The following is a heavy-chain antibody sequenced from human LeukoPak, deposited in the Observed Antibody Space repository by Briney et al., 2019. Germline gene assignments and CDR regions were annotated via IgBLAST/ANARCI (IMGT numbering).Heavy chain of an antibody. V-gene: IGHV4-61*01. CDR1: GGSISSSRYY. Sequence: SETLSLTCTDSGGSISSSRYYWSWIRQPPGKGLECIGYIYYSGSTNYNPSLKSRVTISVDTSKNPFSLKLSSVTAADTAVYYCAREEWELASLDYWGQGTLVTASS. CDR3: AREEWELASLDY. J-gene: IGHJ4*02. CDR2: IYYSGST. D-gene: IGHD1-26*01.